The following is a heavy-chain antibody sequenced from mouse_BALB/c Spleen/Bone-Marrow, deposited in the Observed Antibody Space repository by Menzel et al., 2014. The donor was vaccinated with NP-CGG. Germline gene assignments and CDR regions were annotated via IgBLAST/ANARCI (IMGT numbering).Heavy chain of an antibody. Sequence: EVKLMESGGGLVKPGGSLKLSCAASGFTFSSYAMSWVRQTPEKRLEWVASISSGGSTYYPDSVKGRFTISRDNARSILYLQMSSLRSEDTAMYYCARGRDYGSSYDAMDYWGQGTSVTVSS. CDR1: GFTFSSYA. D-gene: IGHD1-1*01. CDR3: ARGRDYGSSYDAMDY. V-gene: IGHV5-6-5*01. J-gene: IGHJ4*01. CDR2: ISSGGST.